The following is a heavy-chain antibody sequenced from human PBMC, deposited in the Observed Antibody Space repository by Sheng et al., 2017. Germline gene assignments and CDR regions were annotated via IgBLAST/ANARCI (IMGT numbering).Heavy chain of an antibody. Sequence: QVQLQQWGAGLLKPSETLSLTCAVYGGSFSGYYWSWIRQPPGKGLEWIGEINHSGSTNYNPSLKSRVTISVDTSKNQFSLKLSSVTAADTAVYYCARGLYYDFWSGYYKGFDYWGQGTLVTVSS. V-gene: IGHV4-34*01. D-gene: IGHD3-3*01. J-gene: IGHJ4*02. CDR3: ARGLYYDFWSGYYKGFDY. CDR2: INHSGST. CDR1: GGSFSGYY.